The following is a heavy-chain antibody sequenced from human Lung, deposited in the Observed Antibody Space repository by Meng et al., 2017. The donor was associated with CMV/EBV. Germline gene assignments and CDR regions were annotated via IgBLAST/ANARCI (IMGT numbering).Heavy chain of an antibody. Sequence: GESLKISCAASGFTFSGYWMTWVRQAPGKGLEWVANIKQDGSEEYYVDSVKGRFTISRDNAKNTLYLQMNSLRAEDTAVYYCATDCTFGSCSHTGYYSYYYGMGVWGQGXAVTVSS. CDR1: GFTFSGYW. CDR3: ATDCTFGSCSHTGYYSYYYGMGV. CDR2: IKQDGSEE. J-gene: IGHJ6*02. V-gene: IGHV3-7*01. D-gene: IGHD2-15*01.